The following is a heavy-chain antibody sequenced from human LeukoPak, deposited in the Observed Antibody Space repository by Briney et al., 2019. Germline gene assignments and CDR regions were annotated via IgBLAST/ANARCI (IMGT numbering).Heavy chain of an antibody. Sequence: SETLSLTCTVSGGSISSSSYYWGWIRQPPGTGLEWIGSIYYSGSTYYNPSLKSRVTISVDTSKNQFSLKLSSVTAADTAVYYCASFATVTTWDYYYYGMDVWGQGTTVTVSS. V-gene: IGHV4-39*01. CDR3: ASFATVTTWDYYYYGMDV. CDR2: IYYSGST. CDR1: GGSISSSSYY. J-gene: IGHJ6*02. D-gene: IGHD4-17*01.